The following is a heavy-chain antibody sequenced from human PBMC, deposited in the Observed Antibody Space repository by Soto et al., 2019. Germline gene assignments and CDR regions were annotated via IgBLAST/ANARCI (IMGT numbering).Heavy chain of an antibody. D-gene: IGHD3-10*01. CDR3: ARDDDSGLNSLDY. CDR1: GDSVSSNSAA. CDR2: TYYRSWWYY. J-gene: IGHJ4*02. Sequence: SQTLSLTCAISGDSVSSNSAAWNWIRQSPSRGLEWLGRTYYRSWWYYDYAASVQSRIIIDPDTSKNQFSLQLNSVTPEDMAVYYCARDDDSGLNSLDYWGQGTLVTVSS. V-gene: IGHV6-1*01.